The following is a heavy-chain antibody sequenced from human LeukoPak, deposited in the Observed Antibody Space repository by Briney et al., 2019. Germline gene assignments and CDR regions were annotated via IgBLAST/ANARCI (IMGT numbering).Heavy chain of an antibody. D-gene: IGHD5-24*01. Sequence: SETLSLTCSVSGVSISTYYWIWIRQPPAKGLEWMGFLSYSGSTKYNPSLKSRVTMSVDTSKNQFSLKLNSVTAADTAVYYCATEDGYNSNFDYWGQGTLVTVSS. CDR2: LSYSGST. CDR3: ATEDGYNSNFDY. J-gene: IGHJ4*02. CDR1: GVSISTYY. V-gene: IGHV4-59*01.